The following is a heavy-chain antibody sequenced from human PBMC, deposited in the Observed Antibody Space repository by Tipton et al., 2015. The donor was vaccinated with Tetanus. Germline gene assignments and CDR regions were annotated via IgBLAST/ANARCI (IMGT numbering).Heavy chain of an antibody. J-gene: IGHJ4*02. Sequence: SLRLSCAASGFTFSSYVMSWVRQAPGKGLEWVSAISGSGGSTYYADSVKGRFTISRDNSKNTLYLQMNSLRAEDTAVYYCAKAPLYCSGGSCYSGGSFDYWGQGTLVTVSS. CDR1: GFTFSSYV. CDR2: ISGSGGST. CDR3: AKAPLYCSGGSCYSGGSFDY. D-gene: IGHD2-15*01. V-gene: IGHV3-23*01.